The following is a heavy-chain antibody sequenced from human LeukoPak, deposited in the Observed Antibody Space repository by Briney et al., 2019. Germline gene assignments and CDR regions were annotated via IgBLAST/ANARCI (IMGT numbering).Heavy chain of an antibody. CDR1: GYTFTGYY. V-gene: IGHV1-18*04. Sequence: ASVKVSCKASGYTFTGYYMHWVRQAPGQGLEWMGWINPNSGNTNYAQKLQGRVTMTTDTSTSTAYMELRSLRSDDTAVYYCARVENSFYYYYMDVWGKGTTVTVSS. J-gene: IGHJ6*03. CDR3: ARVENSFYYYYMDV. D-gene: IGHD4-23*01. CDR2: INPNSGNT.